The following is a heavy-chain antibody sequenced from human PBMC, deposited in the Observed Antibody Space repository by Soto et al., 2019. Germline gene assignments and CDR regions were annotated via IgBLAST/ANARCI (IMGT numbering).Heavy chain of an antibody. V-gene: IGHV4-4*02. CDR1: GGSISSDNW. CDR3: ARVSASSMLRGVAIN. J-gene: IGHJ4*02. CDR2: IYHSGNT. Sequence: SETLSLTCAFSGGSISSDNWWSWVRQPPGKGLEWIGEIYHSGNTNYNPSLKSRVTISVDKSKNQFSLKVTSVTAADTALYYCARVSASSMLRGVAINWGQGTLVTVSS. D-gene: IGHD3-10*01.